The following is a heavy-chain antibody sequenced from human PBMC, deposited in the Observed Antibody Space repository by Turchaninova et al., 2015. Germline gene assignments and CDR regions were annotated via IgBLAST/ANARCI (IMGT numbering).Heavy chain of an antibody. Sequence: QVQLQQWGAGLLKPSETLSLTCAVYGGSFSGYYWSWIRQPPGKGLEWMGEISHSGSTNYNPCLKSRVTRSVDTSKNQFSLKLSSVTAADTAVYYCARGRGSSYGSWFDPWGQGTLVTVSS. D-gene: IGHD5-18*01. CDR3: ARGRGSSYGSWFDP. J-gene: IGHJ5*02. V-gene: IGHV4-34*01. CDR2: ISHSGST. CDR1: GGSFSGYY.